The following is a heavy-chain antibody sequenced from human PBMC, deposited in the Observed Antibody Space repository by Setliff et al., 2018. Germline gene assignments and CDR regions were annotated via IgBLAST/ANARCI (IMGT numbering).Heavy chain of an antibody. CDR3: AREGVDTRSSTDYRYYVDV. D-gene: IGHD5-18*01. J-gene: IGHJ6*03. CDR1: GGTFSSSG. V-gene: IGHV1-69*05. CDR2: TIPLFGTT. Sequence: SVKVSCKASGGTFSSSGISWVRQAPGQGLEWMGGTIPLFGTTSYAQKFQGRVTIITDESTSTAYMEVSSLRSEDTAVYYCAREGVDTRSSTDYRYYVDVWGKGTTVTVS.